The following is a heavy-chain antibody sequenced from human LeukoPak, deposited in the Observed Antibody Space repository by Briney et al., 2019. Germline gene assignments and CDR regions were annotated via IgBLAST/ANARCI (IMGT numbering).Heavy chain of an antibody. D-gene: IGHD3-22*01. Sequence: PGGSLRLSCAASGFTFSSFWMSWVRQAPGKGLEWVAHIKEDGSMLSYVDSVKGRFTISRDNAKNSVYLQMNSLRAEDTAVYYCAREGDSSGYSYSRYWGQGTLVTVSS. J-gene: IGHJ4*02. CDR1: GFTFSSFW. CDR2: IKEDGSML. V-gene: IGHV3-7*05. CDR3: AREGDSSGYSYSRY.